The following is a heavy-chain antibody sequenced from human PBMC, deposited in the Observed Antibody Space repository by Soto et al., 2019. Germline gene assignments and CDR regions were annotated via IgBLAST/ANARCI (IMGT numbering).Heavy chain of an antibody. J-gene: IGHJ4*02. Sequence: HVQLQESAPGLGKTSGTLSLTCAVSGGFINSSYWSNWVRQPPGKGLARSGEIYHSGSSNYSPSLESRVTISIDKSKNEFSLRLGSVTAVSRGVYYCAGVHLYDLSVSREYWGQGSLVTVSS. CDR3: AGVHLYDLSVSREY. CDR1: GGFINSSYW. CDR2: IYHSGSS. V-gene: IGHV4-4*02. D-gene: IGHD3-3*01.